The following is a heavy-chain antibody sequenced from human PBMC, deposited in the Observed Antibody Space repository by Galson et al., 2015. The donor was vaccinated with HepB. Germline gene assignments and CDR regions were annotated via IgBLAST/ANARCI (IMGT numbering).Heavy chain of an antibody. Sequence: ETLSLTCAVYGGSFSGYYWSWIRQPPGKGLEWIGEVTHSGSTNYNPSLKSRVTISVDTSKNQFSLKLSSVTAADTAVYYCARSNPGDFDPWGQGTLVTVSS. CDR3: ARSNPGDFDP. J-gene: IGHJ5*02. CDR2: VTHSGST. D-gene: IGHD3-10*01. V-gene: IGHV4-34*01. CDR1: GGSFSGYY.